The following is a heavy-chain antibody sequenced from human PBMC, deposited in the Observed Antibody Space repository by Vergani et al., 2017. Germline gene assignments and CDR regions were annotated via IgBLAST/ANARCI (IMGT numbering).Heavy chain of an antibody. CDR1: GFTFSSYA. J-gene: IGHJ4*02. Sequence: VQLVESGGGVVQPGRSLRLSCAASGFTFSSYAMSWVRQAPGKGLEWVSSISSSSSYIYYADSVKGRFTISRDNAKNSLYLQMNSLRAEDTAVYYCARAGKQQLVHDYWGQGTLVTVSS. V-gene: IGHV3-21*01. D-gene: IGHD6-13*01. CDR3: ARAGKQQLVHDY. CDR2: ISSSSSYI.